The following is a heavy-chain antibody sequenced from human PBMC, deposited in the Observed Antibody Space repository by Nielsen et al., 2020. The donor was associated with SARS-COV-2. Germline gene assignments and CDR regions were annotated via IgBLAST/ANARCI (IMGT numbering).Heavy chain of an antibody. J-gene: IGHJ4*02. D-gene: IGHD2-15*01. CDR3: ARSLCSGGSCAGDY. V-gene: IGHV3-30*03. Sequence: GESLKISCAASGFTFSSYGMHWVRQAPGKGLEWVAVISYDGSNKYYADSVKGRFTISRDNSKNTLYLQMNSLRAEDTAVYYCARSLCSGGSCAGDYWGQGTLVTVSS. CDR1: GFTFSSYG. CDR2: ISYDGSNK.